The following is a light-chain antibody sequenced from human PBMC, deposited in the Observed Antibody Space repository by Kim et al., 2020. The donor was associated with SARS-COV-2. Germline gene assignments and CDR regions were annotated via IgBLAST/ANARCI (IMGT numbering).Light chain of an antibody. CDR2: DGS. CDR3: QHRQT. CDR1: QSVSRW. Sequence: SSRSAAGGDRFTLTCRGSQSVSRWLAWYQQKPGKAPKLLIYDGSNLQSGVPSRFSVSGSGTEFTLTISSLQPDDFAIYYCQHRQTFGQGTKVDIK. V-gene: IGKV1-5*01. J-gene: IGKJ1*01.